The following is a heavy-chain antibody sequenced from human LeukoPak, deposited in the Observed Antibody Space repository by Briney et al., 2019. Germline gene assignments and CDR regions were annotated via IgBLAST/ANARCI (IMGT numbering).Heavy chain of an antibody. V-gene: IGHV3-21*04. CDR2: ISSSSSYI. J-gene: IGHJ6*02. D-gene: IGHD3-3*01. Sequence: MPGGSLRLSCAASGFTFSSYSMNWVRQAPGKGLEWVSSISSSSSYIYYADSVKGRFTISRDNAKNSLYLQMNSLRAEDTAVYYCAKDSALYYDFWSGYSSYYYGMDVWGQGTTVTVSS. CDR3: AKDSALYYDFWSGYSSYYYGMDV. CDR1: GFTFSSYS.